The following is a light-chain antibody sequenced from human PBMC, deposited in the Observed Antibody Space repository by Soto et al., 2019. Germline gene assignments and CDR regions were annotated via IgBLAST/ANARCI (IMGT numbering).Light chain of an antibody. Sequence: QSAPTQPASVSGSPGQSIAISCTGTSSDVGGYDYVSWYQQQPDKAPKLMIYEVTKRPSGVSNRFSGSKSGNTASLTISGLQAEDEADYYCSSHTSGSTRVFGTGTKLTVL. CDR1: SSDVGGYDY. J-gene: IGLJ1*01. CDR3: SSHTSGSTRV. V-gene: IGLV2-14*01. CDR2: EVT.